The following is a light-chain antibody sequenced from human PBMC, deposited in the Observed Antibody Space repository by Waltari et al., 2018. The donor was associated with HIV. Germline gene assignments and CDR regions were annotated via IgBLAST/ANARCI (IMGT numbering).Light chain of an antibody. CDR1: SSHIRAGYD. Sequence: QSVLPQPPSVSGAPGQRVTISCTGSSSHIRAGYDVHWYQQLPGTGPKLLIYDINNRPSGVPDRFSGSKSGTSASLAITGLQAEDEADYYCQSYDSSLSGVLFGGGTKLTVL. V-gene: IGLV1-40*01. CDR3: QSYDSSLSGVL. J-gene: IGLJ2*01. CDR2: DIN.